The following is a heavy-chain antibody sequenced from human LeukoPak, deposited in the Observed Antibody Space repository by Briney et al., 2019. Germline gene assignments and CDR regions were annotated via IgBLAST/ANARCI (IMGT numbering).Heavy chain of an antibody. V-gene: IGHV4-59*01. CDR2: IYYSGST. D-gene: IGHD2-15*01. Sequence: SETLSLTCTVSGGSISSYYWSWIRQPPGKGLEWIGYIYYSGSTNYNPSLKSRVTISVDTSKNQFSLKLSSVTAADTAVYYCGRVSFDYYYKDVWGKGTTVTVSS. CDR3: GRVSFDYYYKDV. CDR1: GGSISSYY. J-gene: IGHJ6*03.